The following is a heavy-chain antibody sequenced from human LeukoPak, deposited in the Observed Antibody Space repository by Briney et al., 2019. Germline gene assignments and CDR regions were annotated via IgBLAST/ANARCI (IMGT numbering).Heavy chain of an antibody. CDR2: IRTSGTNT. D-gene: IGHD3-10*01. CDR1: GFTFSSYA. J-gene: IGHJ4*02. Sequence: GSLRLSCAASGFTFSSYAMSWVRQAPGKGLEWVSYIRTSGTNTDYTGSVKGRFTISRDNAKNSLYLQMDSLRAEDTAVYYCAGSSTDYYGSGSYWKNYWGQGTLVTVSS. V-gene: IGHV3-48*04. CDR3: AGSSTDYYGSGSYWKNY.